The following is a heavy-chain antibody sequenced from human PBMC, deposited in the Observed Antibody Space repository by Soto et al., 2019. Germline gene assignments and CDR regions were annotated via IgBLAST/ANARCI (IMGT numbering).Heavy chain of an antibody. CDR2: ISGSGGST. CDR3: AKAVRTTMKYDMDV. J-gene: IGHJ6*02. Sequence: PGGSLRLSCAASGFTFSNYAMSWVRQAPGKGLEWVSAISGSGGSTYYADSVKGRFTISRDNSKNTLYLQMNSLRAEDTAVYYCAKAVRTTMKYDMDVWGQGTTVTVSS. D-gene: IGHD1-26*01. CDR1: GFTFSNYA. V-gene: IGHV3-23*01.